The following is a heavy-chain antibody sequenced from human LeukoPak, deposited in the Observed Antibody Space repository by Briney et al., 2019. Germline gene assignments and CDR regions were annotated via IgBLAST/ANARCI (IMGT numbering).Heavy chain of an antibody. Sequence: PGGSLRLSCAASGFTFSTYAIHWVRQAPGKGLEWVSTISGSDSSTHYADSVKGRFTISRDNSKNTLYLQMNSLRADDTAVYYCAKSGYNRFDYWGQGTLVTVSS. CDR1: GFTFSTYA. CDR2: ISGSDSST. CDR3: AKSGYNRFDY. J-gene: IGHJ4*02. V-gene: IGHV3-23*01. D-gene: IGHD5-24*01.